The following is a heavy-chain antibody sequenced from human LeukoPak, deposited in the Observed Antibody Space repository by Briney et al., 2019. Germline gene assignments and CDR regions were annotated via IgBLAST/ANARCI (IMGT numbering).Heavy chain of an antibody. CDR2: IYYSGST. V-gene: IGHV4-59*08. CDR1: GGAIRGYY. Sequence: SETLSLTCTVSGGAIRGYYWSWIRQPPGQGLEWIGYIYYSGSTNYNPSLKSRVTISVDTSKNQFSLKLSAVTAADTAMYYCARHEFDSGSLPYFDYWGQGILVTVSS. CDR3: ARHEFDSGSLPYFDY. J-gene: IGHJ4*02. D-gene: IGHD3-10*01.